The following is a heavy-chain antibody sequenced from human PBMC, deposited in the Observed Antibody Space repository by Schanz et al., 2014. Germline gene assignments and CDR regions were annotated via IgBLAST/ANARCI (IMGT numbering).Heavy chain of an antibody. Sequence: EVHLLESGGGLVQPGGSLRLSCAASGFSFGTYAMSWVRQAPGKGLLWVSAISGSGGSTYYADSVKGRFTISRDNSKSTLYLQMNSLRAEDTAVYYCAKGRFGELSAFDIWGQGTMVTVSS. CDR1: GFSFGTYA. CDR3: AKGRFGELSAFDI. D-gene: IGHD3-10*01. CDR2: ISGSGGST. V-gene: IGHV3-23*01. J-gene: IGHJ3*02.